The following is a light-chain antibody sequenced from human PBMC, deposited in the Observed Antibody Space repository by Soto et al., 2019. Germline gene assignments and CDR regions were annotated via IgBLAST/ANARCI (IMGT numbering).Light chain of an antibody. CDR3: QQYDSSPTT. Sequence: EIVLTQSPGTLSLSPGVRATLSCRASQSLSSSYLAWYQHRPGQAPRLLIYQTSIRAAGIPPRFSGSGSGTVFTLTISRLEPEDFAVYFCQQYDSSPTTFGQGTKVDIK. J-gene: IGKJ1*01. CDR2: QTS. CDR1: QSLSSSY. V-gene: IGKV3-20*01.